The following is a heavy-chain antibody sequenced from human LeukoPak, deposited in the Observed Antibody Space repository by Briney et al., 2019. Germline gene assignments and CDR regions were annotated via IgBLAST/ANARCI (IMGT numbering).Heavy chain of an antibody. D-gene: IGHD3-22*01. J-gene: IGHJ3*02. CDR2: IYSGGST. Sequence: GGSLRLSCAASGFTVSSNYMSWVRQAPGKGLEWVSVIYSGGSTYYADSVKGRFTISRDNSKNTLYLQMNSLRAEDTAVYYCARESKGYYDSSGYPWNAFDIWGQGTMVTVSS. V-gene: IGHV3-66*02. CDR3: ARESKGYYDSSGYPWNAFDI. CDR1: GFTVSSNY.